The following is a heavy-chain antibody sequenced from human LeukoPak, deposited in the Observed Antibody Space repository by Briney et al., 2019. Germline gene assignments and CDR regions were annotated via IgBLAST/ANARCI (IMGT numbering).Heavy chain of an antibody. D-gene: IGHD1-7*01. CDR3: ARLDSGTTP. Sequence: ASVKVSCKASGYTFTGYYIHWVRQAPGQGLEWMGWINPNGGGTNYAQEFRGRFTMTRDSSISTAYMELSRLTSYDTAIYYCARLDSGTTPWGQGTLVTVSS. V-gene: IGHV1-2*02. J-gene: IGHJ5*02. CDR1: GYTFTGYY. CDR2: INPNGGGT.